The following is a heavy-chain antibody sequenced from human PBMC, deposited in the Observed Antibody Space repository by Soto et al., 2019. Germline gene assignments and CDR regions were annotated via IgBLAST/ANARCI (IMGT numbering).Heavy chain of an antibody. CDR1: GGSFSGYY. Sequence: SETLSLTCAVYGGSFSGYYWSWIRQPPGKGLEWIGEINHSGSTNYNPSLKSRFTISVDTSKNQFSLKLSSVTAADTAVYYCARAGRGPIKYFQHWGQGTLVTVSS. D-gene: IGHD3-10*01. J-gene: IGHJ1*01. CDR2: INHSGST. CDR3: ARAGRGPIKYFQH. V-gene: IGHV4-34*01.